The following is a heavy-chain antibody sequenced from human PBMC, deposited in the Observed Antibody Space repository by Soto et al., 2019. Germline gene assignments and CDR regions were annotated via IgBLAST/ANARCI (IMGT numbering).Heavy chain of an antibody. CDR3: AKESIPTLAVAGSAHFDY. D-gene: IGHD6-19*01. Sequence: HPGGSLRLSCAASGFTFSSYAMSWVRQAPGKGLEWVSAISGSGGSTYYADSVKGRFTISRDNSKNTLYLQMNSLRAEDTAVYYCAKESIPTLAVAGSAHFDYWGQGTLVTVSS. J-gene: IGHJ4*02. CDR2: ISGSGGST. CDR1: GFTFSSYA. V-gene: IGHV3-23*01.